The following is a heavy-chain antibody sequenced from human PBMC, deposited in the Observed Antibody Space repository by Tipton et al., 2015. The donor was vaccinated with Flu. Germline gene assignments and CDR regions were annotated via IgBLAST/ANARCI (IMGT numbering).Heavy chain of an antibody. CDR3: AIFKNPGH. Sequence: SLRLSCAASGFLFSSYWMAWVRQAPGKGLEWVANIKYDGSEKNYVDSVRGRFTISRDNSKDKVYLKVNGLRSEDTAIYYCAIFKNPGHWGQGTLVTVSS. CDR2: IKYDGSEK. J-gene: IGHJ4*02. D-gene: IGHD2/OR15-2a*01. CDR1: GFLFSSYW. V-gene: IGHV3-7*01.